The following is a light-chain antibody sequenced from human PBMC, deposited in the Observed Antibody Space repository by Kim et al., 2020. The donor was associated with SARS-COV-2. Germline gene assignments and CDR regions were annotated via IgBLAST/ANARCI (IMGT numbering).Light chain of an antibody. CDR3: QQYASYRT. CDR1: QSVSSW. Sequence: DIQMTQSPSTLSASVGDRVTITCRASQSVSSWLAWYQQKPGKAPNLLIYKASTLESGVPSRFSGSGSGTEFTLTISSLQPDDFATYYCQQYASYRTFGQGTKVDIK. V-gene: IGKV1-5*03. CDR2: KAS. J-gene: IGKJ1*01.